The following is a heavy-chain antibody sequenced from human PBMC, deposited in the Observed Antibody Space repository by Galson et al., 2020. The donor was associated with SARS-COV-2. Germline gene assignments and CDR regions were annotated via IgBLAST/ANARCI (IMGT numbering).Heavy chain of an antibody. CDR3: ARSRQDVTMIVVAITAYYHYMDV. CDR2: INHSGST. Sequence: SETLSLTCAVYGGSFSDSYWSWIRQSPGKGLEWIGDINHSGSTKSSPSLRSRVTIAVDTSKNQFSLKLTSMTAADTAVYYCARSRQDVTMIVVAITAYYHYMDVGSKGTTVTISS. CDR1: GGSFSDSY. J-gene: IGHJ6*03. V-gene: IGHV4-34*01. D-gene: IGHD3-22*01.